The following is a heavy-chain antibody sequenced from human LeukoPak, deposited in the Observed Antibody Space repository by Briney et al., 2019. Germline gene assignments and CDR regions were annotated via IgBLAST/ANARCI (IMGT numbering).Heavy chain of an antibody. CDR1: GFSFTSYW. J-gene: IGHJ4*02. D-gene: IGHD2-2*01. Sequence: GESLKISCKGSGFSFTSYWIGWVRQMPGKGLEGVGIIDPGDSETRYSPSFQGQVTISADKSMSTAYLQWSSLQASDTAVYYCARFPSSSSLRGDYWGQGTLVTVSS. V-gene: IGHV5-51*01. CDR2: IDPGDSET. CDR3: ARFPSSSSLRGDY.